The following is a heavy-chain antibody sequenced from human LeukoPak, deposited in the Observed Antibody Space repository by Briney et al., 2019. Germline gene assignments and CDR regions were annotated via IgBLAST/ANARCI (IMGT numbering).Heavy chain of an antibody. CDR1: GFTFSNYG. J-gene: IGHJ6*02. CDR2: ISSSSYI. V-gene: IGHV3-21*01. Sequence: PGGSLRLSCAASGFTFSNYGMHWVRQAPGKGLEWVSSISSSSYIYYADSVKGRFTISRDNAKNSLYLQMSSLRAEDTAVYYCARDLSYYYGLDVWGQGTTVTVSS. CDR3: ARDLSYYYGLDV.